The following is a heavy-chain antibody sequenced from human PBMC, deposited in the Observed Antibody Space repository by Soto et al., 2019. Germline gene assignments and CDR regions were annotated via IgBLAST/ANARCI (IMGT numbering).Heavy chain of an antibody. CDR3: ARLEGLGTISYYFDF. J-gene: IGHJ4*02. D-gene: IGHD3-9*01. V-gene: IGHV4-39*01. CDR2: IYYRGNA. Sequence: QLQLQESGPGLVEPSETLSLTCSVSDDSINSDKYYWGWIRQPPGKGLEWIGSIYYRGNAYYNPSLQTRVTISLDKSKSQFSLKLNSVTAADSAVYFCARLEGLGTISYYFDFWGPGALVTVSS. CDR1: DDSINSDKYY.